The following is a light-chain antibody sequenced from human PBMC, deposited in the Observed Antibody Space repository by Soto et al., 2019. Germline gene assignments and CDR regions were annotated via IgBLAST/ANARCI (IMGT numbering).Light chain of an antibody. V-gene: IGLV2-14*01. CDR3: GSYSSTDTPFV. J-gene: IGLJ1*01. CDR2: EVT. Sequence: QSALAQPSSVSGSPGQSITISCTGTSTDVGGYNYVSWYQHHSGKAPKLLIYEVTNRPSGISDRFSGSKSVNTASLTISGLQAEDESGYYCGSYSSTDTPFVFGTGTKVTV. CDR1: STDVGGYNY.